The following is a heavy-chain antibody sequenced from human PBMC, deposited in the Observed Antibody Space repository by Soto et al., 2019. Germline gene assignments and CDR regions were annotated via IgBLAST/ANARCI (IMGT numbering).Heavy chain of an antibody. D-gene: IGHD2-15*01. V-gene: IGHV4-59*08. CDR2: IYYSGST. Sequence: SETLSLTCTVSGGSISSYYWSWIRQPPGKGLEWIGYIYYSGSTNYNPSLKSRVTISVDTSKNQFSLKLSSVTAADTAVYYCARQSPVVVAEPVGNWFDPWGQGTLVTVSS. CDR1: GGSISSYY. CDR3: ARQSPVVVAEPVGNWFDP. J-gene: IGHJ5*02.